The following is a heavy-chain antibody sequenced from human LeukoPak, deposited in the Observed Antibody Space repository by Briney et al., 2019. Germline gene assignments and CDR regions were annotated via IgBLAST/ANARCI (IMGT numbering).Heavy chain of an antibody. D-gene: IGHD4-17*01. J-gene: IGHJ6*03. Sequence: SETLSLTCTVSGYSISTGYYWDWIRQPPGKGLEWIGTFYHGGSTYYNPSLKSRVTISVDTSKNQFSLKLSSVTAADTAVYYCARGGGDYYYMGVWGKGTTVTVSS. CDR2: FYHGGST. CDR3: ARGGGDYYYMGV. V-gene: IGHV4-38-2*02. CDR1: GYSISTGYY.